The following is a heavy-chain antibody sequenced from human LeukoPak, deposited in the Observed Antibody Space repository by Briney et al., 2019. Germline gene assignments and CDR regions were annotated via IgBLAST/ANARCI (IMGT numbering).Heavy chain of an antibody. CDR2: MNPNSGNT. D-gene: IGHD6-13*01. Sequence: ASVKVSCKASGYTFTNYDINWVRQATGQGLEWMGWMNPNSGNTGYAQKFQGRVTMTRNTSISTAYMELSSLRSEDTAVYYCARAPPWDSSSWYWGKYYYYGMDVWGQGTTVTVSS. CDR3: ARAPPWDSSSWYWGKYYYYGMDV. J-gene: IGHJ6*02. CDR1: GYTFTNYD. V-gene: IGHV1-8*01.